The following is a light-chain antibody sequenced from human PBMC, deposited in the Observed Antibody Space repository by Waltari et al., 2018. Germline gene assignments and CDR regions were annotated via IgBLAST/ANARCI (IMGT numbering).Light chain of an antibody. CDR2: RAS. CDR3: QRHGSSLPHT. CDR1: QSVSNNY. J-gene: IGKJ2*01. Sequence: EIVLTQSPGTLSLSPGETATLSCRASQSVSNNYLAWYQLKPGQAPRLLIYRASSRATGIPDRFSGSGSGTDFSLTIRRLEPEDFAVYYCQRHGSSLPHTFGQGTKVEIK. V-gene: IGKV3-20*01.